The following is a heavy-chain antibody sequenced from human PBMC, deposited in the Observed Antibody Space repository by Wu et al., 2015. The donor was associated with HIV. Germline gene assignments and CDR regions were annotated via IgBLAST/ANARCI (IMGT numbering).Heavy chain of an antibody. V-gene: IGHV1-69*13. D-gene: IGHD3-10*01. CDR2: IIPIFATE. CDR1: GGTFSSNA. CDR3: ARAIMVRGGEGWFDP. J-gene: IGHJ5*02. Sequence: QVQLVQSGAEVKKPGSSVKVSCKASGGTFSSNAISWVRQAPGQGLEWMGRIIPIFATENYVQKFQGRVTITADESRSTAYMELSSLRSEDTAVYYCARAIMVRGGEGWFDPWGQGTLVTVSS.